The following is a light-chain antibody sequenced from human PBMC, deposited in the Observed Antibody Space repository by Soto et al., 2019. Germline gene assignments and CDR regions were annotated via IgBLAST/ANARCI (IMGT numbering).Light chain of an antibody. Sequence: IVMTQSPVTLSVSPGERVTLSCSASHSVSSNLAWYQQKPCQAPSLPIYGAFTRATGIPGRCSGTGSGTEFTLTISRLQSEDFALYYCQQYNDWPLTFGQGTKVDI. CDR3: QQYNDWPLT. J-gene: IGKJ1*01. CDR1: HSVSSN. CDR2: GAF. V-gene: IGKV3-15*01.